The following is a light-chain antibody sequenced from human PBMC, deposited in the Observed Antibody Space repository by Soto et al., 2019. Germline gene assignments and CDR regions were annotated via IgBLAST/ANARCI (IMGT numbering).Light chain of an antibody. CDR1: QDVSDF. J-gene: IGKJ5*01. CDR3: QYLNGAPTIT. Sequence: DIQLTQSPSILSASAGDRVTLTCRASQDVSDFLAWYQHPPGTAPHLLIYGGYTLQSGVPSRCSGSGSGTEFSPTITGLQPEDFVTYYCQYLNGAPTITFGQGTRLEIK. CDR2: GGY. V-gene: IGKV1-9*01.